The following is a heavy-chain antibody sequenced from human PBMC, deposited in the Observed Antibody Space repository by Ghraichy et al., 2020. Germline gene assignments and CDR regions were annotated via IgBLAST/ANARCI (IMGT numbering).Heavy chain of an antibody. CDR2: IYPGGSA. CDR1: GGAFGGYY. CDR3: ARGRYCGGGSCYPRPSSFDS. D-gene: IGHD2-15*01. Sequence: GSLRLSCAVYGGAFGGYYWSWIRQSPGKGLEWIGEIYPGGSANYNPSLRSRVTISVDASQKQFSLRLTSVTAADTAIYYCARGRYCGGGSCYPRPSSFDSWGQGTLVTVSS. J-gene: IGHJ4*02. V-gene: IGHV4-34*01.